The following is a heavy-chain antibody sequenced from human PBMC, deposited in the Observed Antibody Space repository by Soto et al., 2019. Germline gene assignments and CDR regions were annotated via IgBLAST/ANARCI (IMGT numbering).Heavy chain of an antibody. V-gene: IGHV1-69*02. CDR3: STGTFGAGRVGVHS. CDR1: GGTSTIYT. Sequence: QVQLVQSGAEVKKPGASLRVSCETSGGTSTIYTITWVRQAPGQGLQWMGRIVPTLRITNYAQEFQGRLTITADSSTSPPHIELTSLTSEDSAAYFCSTGTFGAGRVGVHSLGQGTLFTVSS. CDR2: IVPTLRIT. D-gene: IGHD3-10*01. J-gene: IGHJ5*02.